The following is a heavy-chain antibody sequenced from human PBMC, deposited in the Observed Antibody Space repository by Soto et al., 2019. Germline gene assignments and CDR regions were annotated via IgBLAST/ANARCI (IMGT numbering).Heavy chain of an antibody. V-gene: IGHV3-15*07. J-gene: IGHJ6*02. CDR2: IKSKTDGGTT. CDR1: GFTFSNAW. D-gene: IGHD4-4*01. Sequence: GGSLRLSCAASGFTFSNAWMNWVRQAPGKGLEWVGRIKSKTDGGTTDYAAPVKGRFTISRDDSKNTLYLQMNSLRTEDTAVYYCTTDSRTTVTTWGRYYYYGMDVWGQGTTVTGSS. CDR3: TTDSRTTVTTWGRYYYYGMDV.